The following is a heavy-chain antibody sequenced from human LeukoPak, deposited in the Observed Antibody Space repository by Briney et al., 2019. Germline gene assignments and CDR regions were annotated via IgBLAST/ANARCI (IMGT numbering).Heavy chain of an antibody. CDR1: GFTFSSYS. D-gene: IGHD5-24*01. J-gene: IGHJ4*02. CDR3: ARERDGRFFDY. V-gene: IGHV3-7*01. Sequence: GGSLRLSCAASGFTFSSYSMNWVRQAPGKGLEWVANINQDGSEKYFVDSVKGRFTISRDNAKNSLHLQMNTLRAEDTAVYYCARERDGRFFDYWGQGTLVTVSS. CDR2: INQDGSEK.